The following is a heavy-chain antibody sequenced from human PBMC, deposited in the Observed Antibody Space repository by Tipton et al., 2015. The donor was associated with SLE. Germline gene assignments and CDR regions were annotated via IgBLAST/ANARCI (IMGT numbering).Heavy chain of an antibody. CDR1: GGSISSHY. D-gene: IGHD1-1*01. CDR3: ARESPTTGYYFDY. J-gene: IGHJ4*02. V-gene: IGHV4-4*08. CDR2: IYYSGST. Sequence: TLSLTCTVSGGSISSHYWSWIRQPPGKGLEWIGYIYYSGSTYYNPSLQSRVTISGDTSKNQFSLKLSSVTAADTAVYYCARESPTTGYYFDYWGQGTLVTVSS.